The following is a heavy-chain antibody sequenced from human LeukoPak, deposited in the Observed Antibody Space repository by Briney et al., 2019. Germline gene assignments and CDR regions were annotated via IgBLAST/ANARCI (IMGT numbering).Heavy chain of an antibody. CDR3: ARGDYGSGEGSNWFDP. Sequence: ASVKVSCKASGYTFTSYDINWVRQATGQGLEWMGWMNPNSGNTGYAQKFQGRVTMTRNTSISTAYMELSSPRSEDTAVYYCARGDYGSGEGSNWFDPWGKGTLVTVSS. J-gene: IGHJ5*02. CDR1: GYTFTSYD. CDR2: MNPNSGNT. D-gene: IGHD3-10*01. V-gene: IGHV1-8*01.